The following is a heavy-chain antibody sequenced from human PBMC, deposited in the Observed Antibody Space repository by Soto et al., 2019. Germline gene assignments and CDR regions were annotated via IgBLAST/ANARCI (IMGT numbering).Heavy chain of an antibody. CDR1: GGSVSSGSYY. Sequence: QVQLQESGPGLVKPSETLSLTCAVSGGSVSSGSYYWSWIRQPPGKGLEWIGYIYYSGSTNYNPSLRSRVTISVDTSKNQFSLKLSSVTAADTAVYYCARELLWFGELPNWFDPWCQGTLVTVSS. CDR2: IYYSGST. CDR3: ARELLWFGELPNWFDP. V-gene: IGHV4-61*01. D-gene: IGHD3-10*01. J-gene: IGHJ5*02.